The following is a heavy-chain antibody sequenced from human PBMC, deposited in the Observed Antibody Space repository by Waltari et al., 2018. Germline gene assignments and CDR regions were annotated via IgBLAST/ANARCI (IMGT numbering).Heavy chain of an antibody. CDR2: VNPRGDGT. CDR1: GYTFTSYY. Sequence: QVQLVQSGADVQKPGASVKVSCKTSGYTFTSYYMHWVRQAPGQGLEWMGVVNPRGDGTEYAQKFQGRVTVTRDTSTSTVYMDLRSLTSEDTAVYYCATEPPGTGYFDYWGQGTLVTVSS. V-gene: IGHV1-46*01. J-gene: IGHJ4*02. CDR3: ATEPPGTGYFDY. D-gene: IGHD1-7*01.